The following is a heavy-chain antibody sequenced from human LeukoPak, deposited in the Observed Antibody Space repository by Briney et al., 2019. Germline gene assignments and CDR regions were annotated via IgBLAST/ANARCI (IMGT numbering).Heavy chain of an antibody. CDR2: ISSSSSYI. D-gene: IGHD3-22*01. CDR1: GFTFSSYS. V-gene: IGHV3-21*01. J-gene: IGHJ4*02. Sequence: GSLRLSCAASGFTFSSYSMNWVRQAPGKGLEWVSSISSSSSYIYYADSVKGRFTISRDNAKNSLYLQMNSLRAEDTAVYYCARDLADDSSGYYWGQGTLVTVSS. CDR3: ARDLADDSSGYY.